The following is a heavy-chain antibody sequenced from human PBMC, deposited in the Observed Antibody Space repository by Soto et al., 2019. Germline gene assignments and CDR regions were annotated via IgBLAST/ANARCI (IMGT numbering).Heavy chain of an antibody. Sequence: QVQLVQSGAEVKKPGASVKVSCKASGYTFTSYGIIWVRXXXGQGLEWMGWISAYKGNTNYGQKLQGRVPMTTDTAXXXXXXXLRXXRXDDTAVYYCAREPNYCDYWGQGTLVTVSS. CDR2: ISAYKGNT. J-gene: IGHJ4*02. V-gene: IGHV1-18*01. CDR1: GYTFTSYG. CDR3: AREPNYCDY.